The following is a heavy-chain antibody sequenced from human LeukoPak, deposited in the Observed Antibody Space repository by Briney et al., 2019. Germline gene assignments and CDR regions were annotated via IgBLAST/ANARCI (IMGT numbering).Heavy chain of an antibody. V-gene: IGHV3-23*01. CDR2: ISGSAGST. D-gene: IGHD4-23*01. Sequence: PGGSLRLSCAASGFTFSSYSMNWVRQAPGKGLEWVSSISGSAGSTYYADSVKGRFTISRDTPKNTLYLQMDSLRAEDTAVYYCAKDYGGNPRYSFPTAGEDYWGQGTLVTVSS. CDR3: AKDYGGNPRYSFPTAGEDY. CDR1: GFTFSSYS. J-gene: IGHJ4*02.